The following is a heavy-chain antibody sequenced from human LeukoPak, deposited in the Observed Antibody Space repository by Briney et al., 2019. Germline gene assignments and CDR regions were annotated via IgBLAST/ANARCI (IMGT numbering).Heavy chain of an antibody. Sequence: GASVKVSCKASGYTFTSYAMHWVRQAPGQRLEWMGWINAGNGNTKYSQEFQGRVTITGDTSASTAYMELSSLRSEDMAVYYCARDSSGWYNYYYFDYWGQGTLVTVSS. CDR2: INAGNGNT. CDR1: GYTFTSYA. V-gene: IGHV1-3*03. D-gene: IGHD6-19*01. J-gene: IGHJ4*02. CDR3: ARDSSGWYNYYYFDY.